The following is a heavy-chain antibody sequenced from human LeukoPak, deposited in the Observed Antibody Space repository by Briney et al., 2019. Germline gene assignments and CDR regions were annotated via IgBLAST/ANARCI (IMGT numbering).Heavy chain of an antibody. Sequence: GGSLRLSCAASGFTVSSNYMSWVRQAPGKGLEWVSVIYSGGSTYYADSVKGRFTISRDNAKNSLYLQMNSLRAEDTAVYYCAREGLIVGATAGGYWGQGTLVTVSS. J-gene: IGHJ4*02. D-gene: IGHD1-26*01. CDR1: GFTVSSNY. CDR3: AREGLIVGATAGGY. CDR2: IYSGGST. V-gene: IGHV3-66*01.